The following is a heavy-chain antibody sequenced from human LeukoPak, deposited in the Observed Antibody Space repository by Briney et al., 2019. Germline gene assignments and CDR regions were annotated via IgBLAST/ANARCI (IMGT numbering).Heavy chain of an antibody. V-gene: IGHV3-30*18. J-gene: IGHJ6*02. CDR3: AKVGHYDYYYGMDV. CDR2: ISYDGSNK. CDR1: GFTFSSYG. Sequence: GGSLRLSCAASGFTFSSYGMHWARQAPGKGLEWVAVISYDGSNKYYADSVKGRFTISRDNSKNTLYLQMNSLRAEDTAVYYCAKVGHYDYYYGMDVWGQGTTVTVSS. D-gene: IGHD3-3*01.